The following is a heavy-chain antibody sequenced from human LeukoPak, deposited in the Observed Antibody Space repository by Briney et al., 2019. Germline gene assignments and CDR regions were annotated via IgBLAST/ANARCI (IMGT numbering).Heavy chain of an antibody. CDR2: INPNSGVT. Sequence: GSVKVSCKASGYTFTPHYMHWVRQAPGQGLEWMGWINPNSGVTNYAQEFQGRVTITRDTSISTAYIELSRLRFDDTAVYYCARDTGYYDFCQYTMDVWGPGTTVTVSS. J-gene: IGHJ6*02. D-gene: IGHD3-3*01. CDR1: GYTFTPHY. V-gene: IGHV1-2*02. CDR3: ARDTGYYDFCQYTMDV.